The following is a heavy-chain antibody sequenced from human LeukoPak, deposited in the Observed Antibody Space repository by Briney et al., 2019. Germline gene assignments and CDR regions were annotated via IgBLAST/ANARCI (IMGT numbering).Heavy chain of an antibody. CDR1: GYTFTSYG. D-gene: IGHD6-19*01. CDR3: ARDIRIRYSSGWYLY. J-gene: IGHJ4*02. V-gene: IGHV1-18*01. CDR2: ISAYNGNT. Sequence: ASVKVSCKASGYTFTSYGISWVRQAPGQGLEWMGWISAYNGNTNYAQKLQGRVTMTTDTSTSTAYMVLRSLRSDDTAVYYCARDIRIRYSSGWYLYWGQGTLVTVSS.